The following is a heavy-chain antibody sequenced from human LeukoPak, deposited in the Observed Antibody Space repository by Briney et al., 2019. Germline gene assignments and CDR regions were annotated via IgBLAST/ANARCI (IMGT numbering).Heavy chain of an antibody. V-gene: IGHV4-59*01. CDR2: IYYSGST. CDR1: GGSISRYY. D-gene: IGHD6-13*01. CDR3: ATRGLIAAAA. Sequence: SETLSLICTVSGGSISRYYWSCIRQPPGKGLEWSGYIYYSGSTNYNPSLKSGVTISGDPSKNQFSPKLSSVTAADTAGYYCATRGLIAAAAWGQGTLVTVSS. J-gene: IGHJ4*02.